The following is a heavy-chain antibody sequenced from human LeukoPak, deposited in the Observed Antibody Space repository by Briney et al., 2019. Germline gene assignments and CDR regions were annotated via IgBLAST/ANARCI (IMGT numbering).Heavy chain of an antibody. J-gene: IGHJ4*02. D-gene: IGHD4-17*01. Sequence: GESLKISCKGSGYSFTTYWIGWVRQVPGKGLEWMGIIYPGDSDVRYSPSFQGQVTILADKSISTAYLQWSSLKASDTAMYYCARHVATVTTSPDYWGQGTLVTVSS. CDR2: IYPGDSDV. V-gene: IGHV5-51*01. CDR3: ARHVATVTTSPDY. CDR1: GYSFTTYW.